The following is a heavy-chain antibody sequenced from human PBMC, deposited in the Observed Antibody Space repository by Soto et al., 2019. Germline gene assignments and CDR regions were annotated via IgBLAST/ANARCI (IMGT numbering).Heavy chain of an antibody. V-gene: IGHV1-69*13. Sequence: SVKVSCQASGGTFSSYASTWVRQAPGQGLEWKGGIIPIFGTANYAQKFQGRVTITADESTSTAYMELSSLRSEDTAVYYCARDHEGDNSPHAWYFDLRGRGSLVTVSS. CDR1: GGTFSSYA. CDR2: IIPIFGTA. CDR3: ARDHEGDNSPHAWYFDL. J-gene: IGHJ2*01.